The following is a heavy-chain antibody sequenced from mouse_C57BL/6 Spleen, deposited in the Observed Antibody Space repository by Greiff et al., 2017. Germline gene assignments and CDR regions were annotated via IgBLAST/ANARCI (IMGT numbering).Heavy chain of an antibody. V-gene: IGHV1-55*01. Sequence: QVQLQQPGAELVKPGASVKMSCKASGYTFTRYWITWVKQRPGQGLEWIGDIYPVSGSTNYNEKFKSKATLTVDTSSSTAYMQLSSLTSEDSAVYDCARRDDYDGGAWFAYWGQGTLVTVSA. J-gene: IGHJ3*01. D-gene: IGHD2-4*01. CDR2: IYPVSGST. CDR1: GYTFTRYW. CDR3: ARRDDYDGGAWFAY.